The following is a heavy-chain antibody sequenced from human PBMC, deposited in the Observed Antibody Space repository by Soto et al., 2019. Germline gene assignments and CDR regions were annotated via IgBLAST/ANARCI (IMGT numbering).Heavy chain of an antibody. CDR3: AKSGIQLWFHKNWFDP. J-gene: IGHJ5*02. Sequence: SETLYLTCAVYGGSLSGYYWSWIRQPPGKGLEWIGEINHSGSTNYNPSLKSRVTISVDTSKNQFSLKLSSVTAADTAVYYCAKSGIQLWFHKNWFDPRGQGTLVTVFS. V-gene: IGHV4-34*01. D-gene: IGHD5-18*01. CDR1: GGSLSGYY. CDR2: INHSGST.